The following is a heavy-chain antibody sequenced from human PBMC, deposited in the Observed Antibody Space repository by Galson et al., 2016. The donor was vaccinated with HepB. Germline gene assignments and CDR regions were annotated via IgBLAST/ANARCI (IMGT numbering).Heavy chain of an antibody. D-gene: IGHD5-12*01. CDR2: IYPGDSDA. Sequence: QSGAEVKKPGESLKISCTGSGYSFTTYWIGWVRQKPGKGLEWMGIIYPGDSDARYSPSFQGQVTISADKSISTAYLQWSSLRASDTAMYFCARPRGYDNYFDYWGQGTLVTVSS. J-gene: IGHJ4*02. CDR3: ARPRGYDNYFDY. V-gene: IGHV5-51*01. CDR1: GYSFTTYW.